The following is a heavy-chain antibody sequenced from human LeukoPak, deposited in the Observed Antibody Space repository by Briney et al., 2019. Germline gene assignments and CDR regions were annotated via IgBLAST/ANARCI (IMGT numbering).Heavy chain of an antibody. V-gene: IGHV4-59*01. J-gene: IGHJ4*02. D-gene: IGHD3-22*01. Sequence: SETLSLTCAVYGGSFSGYYWSWIRQPPGKGLEWIGYIYYSGSTNYNPSLKSRVTISVDTSKNQFSLKLSSVTAADTAVYYCATYYDSSGYFGYWGQGTLVTVSS. CDR1: GGSFSGYY. CDR3: ATYYDSSGYFGY. CDR2: IYYSGST.